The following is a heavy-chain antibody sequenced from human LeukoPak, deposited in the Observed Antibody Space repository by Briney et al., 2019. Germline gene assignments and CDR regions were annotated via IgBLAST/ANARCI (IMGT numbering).Heavy chain of an antibody. Sequence: SETLSLTCAVYGGSFSGYYWSWIRQPPGKGLEWIGEINHSGSTNYNPSLKSRVTISVDTSKNQFSLRLSSVTAADTAFYYCASQGHHGKIVGTTLSYFYMDLWGKGTTVTVSS. D-gene: IGHD1-26*01. CDR1: GGSFSGYY. J-gene: IGHJ6*03. CDR3: ASQGHHGKIVGTTLSYFYMDL. V-gene: IGHV4-34*01. CDR2: INHSGST.